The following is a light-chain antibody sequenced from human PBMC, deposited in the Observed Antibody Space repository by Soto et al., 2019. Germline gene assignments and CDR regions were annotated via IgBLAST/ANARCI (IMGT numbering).Light chain of an antibody. J-gene: IGKJ1*01. CDR1: QSVSNN. Sequence: EIVMTQSPATLSVSPGERATLSCRASQSVSNNLAWYQKKPGQAPRLLIYGASTRATGIPARFSGSGYGKEFTLTISSLQSEDFAVYYCQQYNNWWTFGQGTRVEIK. CDR2: GAS. CDR3: QQYNNWWT. V-gene: IGKV3-15*01.